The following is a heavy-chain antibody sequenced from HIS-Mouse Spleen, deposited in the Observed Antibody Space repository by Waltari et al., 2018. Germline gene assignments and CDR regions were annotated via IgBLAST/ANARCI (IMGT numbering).Heavy chain of an antibody. Sequence: QVQLQESVPGLVKPSETLSLTCTVSGGSISSYYWIWIRQPPGKGLEWIGYIYYSGSTNYNPSLKSRVTISVDTSKNQFSLKLSSVTAADTAVYYCARGGLLAATYYFDYWGQGTLVTVSS. CDR3: ARGGLLAATYYFDY. J-gene: IGHJ4*02. CDR2: IYYSGST. D-gene: IGHD2-15*01. CDR1: GGSISSYY. V-gene: IGHV4-59*08.